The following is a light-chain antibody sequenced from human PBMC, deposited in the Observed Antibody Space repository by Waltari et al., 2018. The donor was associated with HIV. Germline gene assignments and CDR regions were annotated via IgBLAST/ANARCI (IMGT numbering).Light chain of an antibody. V-gene: IGLV1-47*01. CDR3: AAWDDSLSGPV. CDR2: RNN. Sequence: QSVLTQPPSASGTPGQRVTISCSGSSSNIGSNYVYWYQQLPGTAPKLLIHRNNQRPSGVPDRFSVSKSGTSASLAISGLRSEDEADYYCAAWDDSLSGPVFGGGTKLTVL. CDR1: SSNIGSNY. J-gene: IGLJ3*02.